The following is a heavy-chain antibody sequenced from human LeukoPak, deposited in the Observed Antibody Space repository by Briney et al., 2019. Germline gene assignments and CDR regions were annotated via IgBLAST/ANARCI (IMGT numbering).Heavy chain of an antibody. J-gene: IGHJ6*03. CDR2: IYSDNT. V-gene: IGHV3-53*01. CDR3: TRLKYYYYYMDV. CDR1: GFTVSSNS. Sequence: GGSLRLSCTVSGFTVSSNSMSWVRQAPGKGLEWVSFIYSDNTHYSDSVKGRFTISRDNSKNTLYLQMNSLKTEDTAVYYCTRLKYYYYYMDVWGKGTTVTVSS.